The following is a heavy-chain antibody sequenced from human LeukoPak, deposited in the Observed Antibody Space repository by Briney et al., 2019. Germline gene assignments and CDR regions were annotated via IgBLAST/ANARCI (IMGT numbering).Heavy chain of an antibody. CDR3: ARGGSGSYYRDPYYYYYYMDV. D-gene: IGHD3-10*01. V-gene: IGHV4-38-2*02. Sequence: SETLSLTCTVSGYSISSGYYWGWIRQPPGKGLEWIGSIYHSGSTYYNPSLKSRVTISVDTSKNQFSLKLSSVTAADTAVYYCARGGSGSYYRDPYYYYYYMDVWGKGTTVTVSS. J-gene: IGHJ6*03. CDR1: GYSISSGYY. CDR2: IYHSGST.